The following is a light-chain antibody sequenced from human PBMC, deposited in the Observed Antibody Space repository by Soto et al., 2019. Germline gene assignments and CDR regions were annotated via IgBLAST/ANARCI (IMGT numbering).Light chain of an antibody. V-gene: IGLV2-14*01. CDR1: SSDVGGYNY. J-gene: IGLJ1*01. CDR3: SSYTSSSTYV. Sequence: QSALTQPASVSGSPGQSITISCTGTSSDVGGYNYVSWYQQHPGKAPKLMIYEVSNRPSGVSNRFSGSKSGNTASLTTSGLQAEDEADYYCSSYTSSSTYVFGNGTKVTVL. CDR2: EVS.